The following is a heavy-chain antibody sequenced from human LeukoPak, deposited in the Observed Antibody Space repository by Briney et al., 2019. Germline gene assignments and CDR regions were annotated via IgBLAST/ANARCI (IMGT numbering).Heavy chain of an antibody. CDR2: INYSGST. D-gene: IGHD3-9*01. J-gene: IGHJ3*02. CDR1: GGSISGYY. Sequence: SDTLSLTCTLSGGSISGYYWSWIPQPPGKGLEWIGYINYSGSTNYNPSLKSRVTISLDTSKSQCSLKLTSVTAADTAVFFCARYFDWPWAFDIWGLGTMVTVSS. CDR3: ARYFDWPWAFDI. V-gene: IGHV4-59*07.